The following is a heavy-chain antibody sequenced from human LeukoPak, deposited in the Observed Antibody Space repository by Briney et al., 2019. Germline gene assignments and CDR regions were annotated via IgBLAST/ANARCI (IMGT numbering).Heavy chain of an antibody. V-gene: IGHV4-59*12. CDR1: GGSITSNY. D-gene: IGHD2-2*03. CDR3: ARAGGYCSSTSCHVPGYYYYMDV. CDR2: KHYGGGA. J-gene: IGHJ6*03. Sequence: PSETLSLTCTVSGGSITSNYWSWIRQPPGKGLEWIGYKHYGGGANANPSLRSRVTISVDTSKNQFSLKLSSVTAADTAVYYCARAGGYCSSTSCHVPGYYYYMDVWGKGTTVTVSS.